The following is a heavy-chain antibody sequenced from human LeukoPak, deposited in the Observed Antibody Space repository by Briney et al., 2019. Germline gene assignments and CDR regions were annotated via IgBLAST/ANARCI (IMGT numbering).Heavy chain of an antibody. CDR1: GFTVSGNY. Sequence: PGGSLRLSCAASGFTVSGNYKSWVRQAPGKGLEWVSVIYSGGSTYYADSVKGRFTISRDNSKNTLYLQMNSLRAEDTAVYYCAREGYRSSWYYDYWGQGTLVTVSS. CDR2: IYSGGST. D-gene: IGHD6-13*01. J-gene: IGHJ4*02. V-gene: IGHV3-53*01. CDR3: AREGYRSSWYYDY.